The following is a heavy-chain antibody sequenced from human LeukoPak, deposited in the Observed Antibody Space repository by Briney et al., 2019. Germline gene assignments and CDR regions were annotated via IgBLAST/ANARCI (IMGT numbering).Heavy chain of an antibody. Sequence: SETLSLTCTVSDGSISYYYWSWIRQPPGKGLEWIGYIYYSGSTNYNPSLKSRVTISVDTSKNQFSLNLTSVTTADTAVYYCARVSCSSTSCPRRDALDVWGQGTMVTVSS. D-gene: IGHD2-2*01. J-gene: IGHJ3*01. V-gene: IGHV4-59*01. CDR3: ARVSCSSTSCPRRDALDV. CDR2: IYYSGST. CDR1: DGSISYYY.